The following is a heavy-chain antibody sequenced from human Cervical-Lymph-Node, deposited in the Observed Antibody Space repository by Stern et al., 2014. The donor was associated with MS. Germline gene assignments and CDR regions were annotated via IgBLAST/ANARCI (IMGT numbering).Heavy chain of an antibody. J-gene: IGHJ3*02. Sequence: QVQLGQSGAEVKKPGASVKVSCKASGYSFTHYYMHWVRQAPGQGLEWMGIINPSDGSTSFAQRFQDRVTMTRDTSTSTAYMELSSLRSEDTAVYYCVISWEKGETYAFDIWGQGTMVTVSS. D-gene: IGHD1-26*01. CDR3: VISWEKGETYAFDI. CDR2: INPSDGST. CDR1: GYSFTHYY. V-gene: IGHV1-46*03.